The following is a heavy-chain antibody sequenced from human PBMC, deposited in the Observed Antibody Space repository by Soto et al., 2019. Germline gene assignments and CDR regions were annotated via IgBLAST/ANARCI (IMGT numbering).Heavy chain of an antibody. CDR2: IYYSGST. D-gene: IGHD3-22*01. Sequence: QVQLQESGPGLVKPSETLSLTCTVSGGSVSSGSYYWSWIRQPPGKGLEWIGYIYYSGSTNYNPPLKSRVTLSVDPSQHQFSLRLSSVAAADTAVYSCARVVVIPGYYYYGMDVWGQGTTVTVSS. J-gene: IGHJ6*02. CDR3: ARVVVIPGYYYYGMDV. V-gene: IGHV4-61*01. CDR1: GGSVSSGSYY.